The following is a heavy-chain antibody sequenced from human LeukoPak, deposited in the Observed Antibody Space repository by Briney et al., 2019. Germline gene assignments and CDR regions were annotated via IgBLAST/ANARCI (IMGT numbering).Heavy chain of an antibody. J-gene: IGHJ4*02. D-gene: IGHD3-22*01. CDR1: GYSISSGYY. V-gene: IGHV4-38-2*02. CDR3: ARPGPYYYDSSGYYGSGYFDY. CDR2: IYHSGST. Sequence: SETLSLTCTVSGYSISSGYYWGWIRQPPGKGLEWIGSIYHSGSTYYNPSLKSRVTISVDTSKNQFSLKLSSVTAADTAVYYCARPGPYYYDSSGYYGSGYFDYWGQGTLVTVSS.